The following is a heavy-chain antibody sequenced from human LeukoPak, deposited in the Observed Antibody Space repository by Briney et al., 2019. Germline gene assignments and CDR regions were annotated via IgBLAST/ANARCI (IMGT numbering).Heavy chain of an antibody. Sequence: SETLSLTCTESGGSINNYYWRWIRQPPGKGLEWIGYMYYSGGTNYNPSLESRVTISVDTSKNQFSLKLSSVTAADTAVYYCARQHSTSWLSYYYGMDVWGQGTTVTISS. V-gene: IGHV4-59*08. CDR2: MYYSGGT. J-gene: IGHJ6*02. CDR1: GGSINNYY. D-gene: IGHD6-13*01. CDR3: ARQHSTSWLSYYYGMDV.